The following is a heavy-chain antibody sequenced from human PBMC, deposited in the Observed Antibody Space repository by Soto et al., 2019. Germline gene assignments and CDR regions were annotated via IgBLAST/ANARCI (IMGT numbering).Heavy chain of an antibody. Sequence: SGPTLVNPTQTLTLTCTFSGFSLSTSGVGVGWIRQPPGKALEWLALIYWNDDKRYSPSLKSRLTITKDTSKNQVVLTMTNMDPVDTATYYCAHTFKYCSGGSCYRFDYWGQGTLVTVSS. CDR2: IYWNDDK. CDR3: AHTFKYCSGGSCYRFDY. CDR1: GFSLSTSGVG. V-gene: IGHV2-5*01. D-gene: IGHD2-15*01. J-gene: IGHJ4*02.